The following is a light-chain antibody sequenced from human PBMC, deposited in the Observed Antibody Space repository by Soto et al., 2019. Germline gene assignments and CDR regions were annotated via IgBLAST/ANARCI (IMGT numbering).Light chain of an antibody. CDR1: SSNIGAGYD. V-gene: IGLV1-40*01. Sequence: SVVTRPPSVSCVPGQTVPTSCTGSSSNIGAGYDVHWYQQLPGTAPKLLIYGNSNRPSGVPDRFSGSKSGTSASLAITGLQAEDEADYYCQSYDSSLSRVFGTGTKVTVL. J-gene: IGLJ1*01. CDR2: GNS. CDR3: QSYDSSLSRV.